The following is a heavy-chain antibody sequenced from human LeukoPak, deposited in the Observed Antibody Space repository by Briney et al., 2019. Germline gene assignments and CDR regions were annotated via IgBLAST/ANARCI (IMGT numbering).Heavy chain of an antibody. D-gene: IGHD1-26*01. CDR1: GFTVSSNY. CDR3: ASGSYYTYYYGMDV. CDR2: IYSGGST. V-gene: IGHV3-53*01. J-gene: IGHJ6*02. Sequence: GGSLRLSCAPSGFTVSSNYMSWVRQPPGEGLEWVSVIYSGGSTYYADSVKGRFTISRDNSKNTLYLQMNSLRAEDTAVYYCASGSYYTYYYGMDVWGQGTTVTVSS.